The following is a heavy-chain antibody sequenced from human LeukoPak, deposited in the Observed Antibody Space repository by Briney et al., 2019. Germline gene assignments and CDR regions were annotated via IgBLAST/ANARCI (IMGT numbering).Heavy chain of an antibody. Sequence: RGESLKISCKGSGYSFTSYWIGWVRQMPGKGLEWMGIIYPGDSDTRYSPSFQGQVTISADKSISTAYLQWSSLKASDTAMYYCARRATTVTQETYYDYMDVWGKGTTVTVSS. CDR1: GYSFTSYW. CDR2: IYPGDSDT. D-gene: IGHD4-11*01. V-gene: IGHV5-51*01. CDR3: ARRATTVTQETYYDYMDV. J-gene: IGHJ6*03.